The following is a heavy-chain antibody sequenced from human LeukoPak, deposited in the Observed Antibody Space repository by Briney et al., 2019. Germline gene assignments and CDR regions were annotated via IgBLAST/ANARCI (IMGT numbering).Heavy chain of an antibody. V-gene: IGHV3-30-3*01. CDR2: ISYDGSNK. CDR3: ARSTVPAVSFDI. J-gene: IGHJ3*02. CDR1: GFTFSSYA. Sequence: SGRSLRLSCAASGFTFSSYAMHWVRQAPGKGPEWVAVISYDGSNKYYADSVKGRFTISRDNSKNTLYLQMNSLRAEDTAVYYCARSTVPAVSFDIWGQGTMVTVSS. D-gene: IGHD2-2*01.